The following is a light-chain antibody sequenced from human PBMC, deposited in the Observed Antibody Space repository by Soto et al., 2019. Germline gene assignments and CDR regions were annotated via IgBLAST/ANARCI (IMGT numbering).Light chain of an antibody. CDR3: SSYVSSSTFVV. CDR2: EVN. V-gene: IGLV2-14*01. CDR1: SRDVGGYNY. Sequence: QSALTQSASVSGSPGQSITISCTGTSRDVGGYNYVSWHQQHPGKAPKVIITEVNNRPSGVSNRFSGSKSGNTASLTISGLQAEDEADYYCSSYVSSSTFVVFGGGTKVTVL. J-gene: IGLJ2*01.